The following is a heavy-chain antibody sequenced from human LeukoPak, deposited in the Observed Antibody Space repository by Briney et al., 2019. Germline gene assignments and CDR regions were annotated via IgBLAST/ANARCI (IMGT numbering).Heavy chain of an antibody. CDR3: AKGGDGYNYYFDY. Sequence: GGSLRLSCAASGFTFSSYAMSWVRQAPGKGLEWVSGISGSGGSIRYADSVKGRFIISRDNSKNTLYLQMNSLRAEDTAVYYCAKGGDGYNYYFDYWGQETLVTVSS. J-gene: IGHJ4*02. CDR1: GFTFSSYA. D-gene: IGHD5-24*01. V-gene: IGHV3-23*01. CDR2: ISGSGGSI.